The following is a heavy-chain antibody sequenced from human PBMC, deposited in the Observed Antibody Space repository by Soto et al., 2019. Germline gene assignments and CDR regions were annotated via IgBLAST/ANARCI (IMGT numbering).Heavy chain of an antibody. CDR2: IYYSGST. J-gene: IGHJ4*02. CDR1: GGSISSGGYY. CDR3: ARVFSSGSLFDY. Sequence: SETLSLTCTVSGGSISSGGYYWSWIRQHPGKGLEWIGYIYYSGSTYYNPSLKSRVTISVDTSKNQFSLKLSSVTAADTAVYYCARVFSSGSLFDYWGQGTLVTSPQ. V-gene: IGHV4-31*03. D-gene: IGHD3-10*01.